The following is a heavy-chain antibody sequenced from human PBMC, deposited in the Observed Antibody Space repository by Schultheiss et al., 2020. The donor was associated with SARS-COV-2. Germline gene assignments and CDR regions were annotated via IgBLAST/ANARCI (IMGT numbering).Heavy chain of an antibody. Sequence: SGPTLVKPTQTLTLTCTFSGFSLSTSGMCVSWIRQPPGKALEWLALIDWDDDKRYSPSLKSRLSITKDTSKNQVVLTMTNMDPVDTATYYCARMYSSSHDFDYWGQGTLVTVSS. V-gene: IGHV2-5*08. CDR1: GFSLSTSGMC. J-gene: IGHJ4*02. CDR2: IDWDDDK. D-gene: IGHD6-6*01. CDR3: ARMYSSSHDFDY.